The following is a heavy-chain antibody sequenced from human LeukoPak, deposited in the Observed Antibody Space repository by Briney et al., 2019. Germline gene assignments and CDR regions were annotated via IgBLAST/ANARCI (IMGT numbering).Heavy chain of an antibody. CDR2: ISAYNGNT. D-gene: IGHD3-10*01. V-gene: IGHV1-18*01. CDR1: GYTFTSYG. J-gene: IGHJ6*03. Sequence: ASVKVSCKASGYTFTSYGISWVRQAPGQGLEWMGWISAYNGNTNYAQKFQGRVTITADKSTSTAYMELSSLRSEDTAVYYCASCRPRSYGSGSYYKGLYYYYYMDVWGKGTTVTVSS. CDR3: ASCRPRSYGSGSYYKGLYYYYYMDV.